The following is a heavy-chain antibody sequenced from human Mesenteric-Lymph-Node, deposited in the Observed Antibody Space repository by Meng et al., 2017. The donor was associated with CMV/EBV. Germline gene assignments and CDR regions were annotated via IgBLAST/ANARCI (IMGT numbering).Heavy chain of an antibody. CDR3: ASIHCSGGSCYDY. V-gene: IGHV1-18*01. D-gene: IGHD2-15*01. CDR2: LNKYNDYA. Sequence: ASVKVSCKASEYTFDTFGLSWVRQAPGQGLEWMGWLNKYNDYAHYAQNFRGRVTMTTDTSTSTAYMELRSLRSDDTAVYYCASIHCSGGSCYDYWGQGTLVTVSS. J-gene: IGHJ4*02. CDR1: EYTFDTFG.